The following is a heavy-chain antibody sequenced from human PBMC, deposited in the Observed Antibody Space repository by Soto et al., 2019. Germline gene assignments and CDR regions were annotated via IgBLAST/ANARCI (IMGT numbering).Heavy chain of an antibody. V-gene: IGHV6-1*01. CDR3: STFLITTSPDV. Sequence: PSQTLSLTCAISGASVSSKSAAWNWIRPSPSRGLEWLGRTYYRSKWYNDYAVSVKSRITINPDTSKNQFSLQRNSVTPEDTAGYYCSTFLITTSPDVWGPGTTVTVSS. CDR1: GASVSSKSAA. CDR2: TYYRSKWYN. D-gene: IGHD3-22*01. J-gene: IGHJ6*02.